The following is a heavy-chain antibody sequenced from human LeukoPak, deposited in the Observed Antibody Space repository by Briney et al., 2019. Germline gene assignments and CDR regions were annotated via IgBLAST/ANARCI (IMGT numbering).Heavy chain of an antibody. J-gene: IGHJ4*02. CDR2: INSDGSST. CDR3: AKDRSCSGGSCYWGYFDY. V-gene: IGHV3-74*01. Sequence: GGSLRLSCAASGFTFSSYWMHWVRQAPGKGLVWVSRINSDGSSTSYADSVKGRFTISRDNSKNTLYLQMNSLRAEDTAVYYCAKDRSCSGGSCYWGYFDYWGQGTLVTVSS. CDR1: GFTFSSYW. D-gene: IGHD2-15*01.